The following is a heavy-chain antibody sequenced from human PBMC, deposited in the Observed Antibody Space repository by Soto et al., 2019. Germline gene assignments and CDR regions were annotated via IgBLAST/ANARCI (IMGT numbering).Heavy chain of an antibody. D-gene: IGHD2-8*01. J-gene: IGHJ4*02. CDR2: ISWNSGSI. CDR1: GFTFDDYA. Sequence: PGGSLRLSCAASGFTFDDYAMHWVRQAPGKGLEWVSGISWNSGSIGYADSVKGRFTISRDNAKNSLYLQMNSLRAEDTALYYCAKDSVRLSAWPLYFDYWGQGTLVTVSS. CDR3: AKDSVRLSAWPLYFDY. V-gene: IGHV3-9*01.